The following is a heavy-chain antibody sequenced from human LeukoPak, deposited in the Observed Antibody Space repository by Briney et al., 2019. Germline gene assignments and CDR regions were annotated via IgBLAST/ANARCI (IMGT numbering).Heavy chain of an antibody. D-gene: IGHD6-13*01. CDR2: MNPNSGNT. CDR3: ARDLGGSSNWYRDFHWFDP. J-gene: IGHJ5*02. V-gene: IGHV1-8*03. CDR1: GYTFTSYD. Sequence: ASVKVSCKASGYTFTSYDINWVRQATGQGLERMGWMNPNSGNTGYAQKFQGRVTITRNTSISTAYMELSSLRSEDTAVYYCARDLGGSSNWYRDFHWFDPWGQGTLVTVSS.